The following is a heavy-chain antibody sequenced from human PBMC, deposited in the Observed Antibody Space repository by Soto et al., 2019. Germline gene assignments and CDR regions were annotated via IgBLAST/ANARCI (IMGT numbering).Heavy chain of an antibody. CDR2: IYYSGST. J-gene: IGHJ4*02. CDR3: ARGRTVRNYADDSSDYFYFFDY. CDR1: GGSISSGGYD. V-gene: IGHV4-31*03. Sequence: LSLTCTVSGGSISSGGYDWSWIRQHPGKGLEWIGYIYYSGSTYYNPSLKSRVTISVDRSKNQFSLKLTSANAADTAVYYCARGRTVRNYADDSSDYFYFFDYWGQGTQVTVSS. D-gene: IGHD3-22*01.